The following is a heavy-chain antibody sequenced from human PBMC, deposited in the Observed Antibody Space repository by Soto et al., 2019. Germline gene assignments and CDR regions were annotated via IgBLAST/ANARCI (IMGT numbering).Heavy chain of an antibody. V-gene: IGHV5-51*01. CDR3: ARQGPSTLDAFDV. D-gene: IGHD2-2*01. J-gene: IGHJ3*01. CDR1: GYSFTTYW. CDR2: IYPGDSDT. Sequence: GSLKISCKGSGYSFTTYWIGWVRQMPGKGLEWMGIIYPGDSDTRYSPSFQGQVTISADKSISTAYLQWSSLKASDTAIYYCARQGPSTLDAFDVWGQGTMVTVSS.